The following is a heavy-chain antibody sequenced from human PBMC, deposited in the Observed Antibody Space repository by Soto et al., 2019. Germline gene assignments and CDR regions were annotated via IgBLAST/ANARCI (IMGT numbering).Heavy chain of an antibody. Sequence: AWGSLRLSFAAPGFTFSSSSIKWVRQPPGKGLEWIGEINHTEGTKYTPSLKSRVTISLDMSKNQFSLKVTSVTAADTAVYYCARGGGSSWIKWVDPWGQGTLVTVSS. CDR1: GFTFSSSS. D-gene: IGHD6-13*01. CDR3: ARGGGSSWIKWVDP. V-gene: IGHV4-34*01. J-gene: IGHJ5*02. CDR2: INHTEGT.